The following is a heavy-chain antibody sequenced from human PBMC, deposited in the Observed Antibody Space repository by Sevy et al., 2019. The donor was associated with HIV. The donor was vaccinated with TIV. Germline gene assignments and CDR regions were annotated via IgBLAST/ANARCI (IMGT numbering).Heavy chain of an antibody. CDR3: ARRSGLGLTTVSFFDY. CDR2: ISAYTGNT. Sequence: ASVKVSCKASGYTFIYYALAWVRQAPGQGLELIGWISAYTGNTNYAQMLQGRVTMTTDTSTNTAYMELRSLISDDTAVYYCARRSGLGLTTVSFFDYWGQGALVTVSS. V-gene: IGHV1-18*01. J-gene: IGHJ4*02. CDR1: GYTFIYYA. D-gene: IGHD4-17*01.